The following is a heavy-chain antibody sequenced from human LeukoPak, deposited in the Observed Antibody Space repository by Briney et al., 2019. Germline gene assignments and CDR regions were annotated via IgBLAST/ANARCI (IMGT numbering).Heavy chain of an antibody. CDR2: ISSSSSTI. CDR3: ARGTRLRQATTAPEAGY. CDR1: GFTFSSYS. D-gene: IGHD5-12*01. J-gene: IGHJ4*02. V-gene: IGHV3-48*04. Sequence: PGGSLRLSCAASGFTFSSYSMNWVRQAPWKGLEWVSYISSSSSTIYYADSVKGRFTISRDNAKNSLYLQMNSLRAEDTAVYYCARGTRLRQATTAPEAGYWGQGTLVTVSS.